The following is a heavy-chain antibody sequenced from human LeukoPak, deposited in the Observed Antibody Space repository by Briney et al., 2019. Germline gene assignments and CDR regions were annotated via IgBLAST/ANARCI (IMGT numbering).Heavy chain of an antibody. CDR1: GGTFSSYA. V-gene: IGHV1-69*04. CDR3: ARDRGHIVKSFDY. D-gene: IGHD5-12*01. CDR2: IIPILGIA. J-gene: IGHJ4*02. Sequence: SVKVSCKASGGTFSSYAISWVRQAPGQGLEWMGRIIPILGIANYAQKFQGRVTITADKSTSTAYMELSSLRSEDTAVYYCARDRGHIVKSFDYWGQGTLSPSPQ.